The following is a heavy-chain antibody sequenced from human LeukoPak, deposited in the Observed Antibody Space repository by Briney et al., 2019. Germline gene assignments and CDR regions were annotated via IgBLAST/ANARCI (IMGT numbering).Heavy chain of an antibody. CDR3: ATVGYCSGGSCHDLDY. CDR2: INPNSGGT. J-gene: IGHJ4*02. V-gene: IGHV1-2*02. Sequence: ASVKVSCKASGYTFTGYYMHWVRQAPGQGLEWMGWINPNSGGTNYAQKFQGKVTMTEDTSTDTAYMELSSLRSEDTAVYYCATVGYCSGGSCHDLDYWGQGTLVTVSS. D-gene: IGHD2-15*01. CDR1: GYTFTGYY.